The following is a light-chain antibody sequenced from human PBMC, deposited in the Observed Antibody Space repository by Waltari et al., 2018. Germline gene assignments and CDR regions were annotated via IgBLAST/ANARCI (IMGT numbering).Light chain of an antibody. Sequence: DIQMTQSPSSLSASVGDKVTISCRSSQNIYNWLAWYQQKPGKAPKLLIHATSTLHNGVPSRFSGSGSGTDYTLTISSLQPEDFATYFCQQGSRVPFTFGQGTKVDIK. CDR3: QQGSRVPFT. CDR1: QNIYNW. CDR2: ATS. J-gene: IGKJ2*01. V-gene: IGKV1-12*01.